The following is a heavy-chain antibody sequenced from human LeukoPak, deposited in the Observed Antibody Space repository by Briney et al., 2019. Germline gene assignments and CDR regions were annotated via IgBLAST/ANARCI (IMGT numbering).Heavy chain of an antibody. V-gene: IGHV3-30*19. CDR2: ISYDGSNK. CDR3: ARDLYYYDSSGYNY. Sequence: GGSLRLSCAASGFTFSSYWMHWVRQAPGKGLEWVAVISYDGSNKYYADSVKGRFTISRDNSKNTLYLQMNSLRAEDTAVYYCARDLYYYDSSGYNYWGQGTLVTVSS. D-gene: IGHD3-22*01. J-gene: IGHJ4*02. CDR1: GFTFSSYW.